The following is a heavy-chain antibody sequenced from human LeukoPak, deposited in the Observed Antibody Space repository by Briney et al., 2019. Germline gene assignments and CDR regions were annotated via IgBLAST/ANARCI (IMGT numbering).Heavy chain of an antibody. J-gene: IGHJ4*02. CDR3: ARSREYFDSSGYYPLVDY. Sequence: SETLSLTCTVSGGSISSSTTYYWGWIRQPPGKGLEWIGSVYYSGSTYYNPSLKSRVTISVDTSKNQFSLKLRSATAADTAVYYCARSREYFDSSGYYPLVDYWGQGTLVTVSS. CDR2: VYYSGST. V-gene: IGHV4-39*01. D-gene: IGHD3-22*01. CDR1: GGSISSSTTYY.